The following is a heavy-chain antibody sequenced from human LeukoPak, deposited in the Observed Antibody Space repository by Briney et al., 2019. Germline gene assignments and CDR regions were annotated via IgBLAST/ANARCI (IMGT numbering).Heavy chain of an antibody. CDR2: ISSSGSTI. Sequence: GGSLTLSCAASGFTISSYEMNWVRQAAGKGLEWVSYISSSGSTIYYADSVKGRFTISRDNAKNSLYLQMNSLRAEDTAVYYCARDRQWLGCWGQGTLVTVSS. D-gene: IGHD6-19*01. J-gene: IGHJ4*02. CDR1: GFTISSYE. CDR3: ARDRQWLGC. V-gene: IGHV3-48*03.